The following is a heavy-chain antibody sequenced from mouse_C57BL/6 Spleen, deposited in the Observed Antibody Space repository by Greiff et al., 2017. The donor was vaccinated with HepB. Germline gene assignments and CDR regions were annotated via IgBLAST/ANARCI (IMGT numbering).Heavy chain of an antibody. CDR3: ASDYYGSSFAY. D-gene: IGHD1-1*01. CDR2: IDPEDGET. J-gene: IGHJ3*01. V-gene: IGHV14-2*01. CDR1: GFNIKDYY. Sequence: EVKLMESGAELVKPGASVKLSCTASGFNIKDYYMHWVKQRTEQGLEWIGRIDPEDGETKYAPKFQGKATITADTSSNTAYLQLSSLTSEDTAVYYCASDYYGSSFAYWGQGTLVTVSA.